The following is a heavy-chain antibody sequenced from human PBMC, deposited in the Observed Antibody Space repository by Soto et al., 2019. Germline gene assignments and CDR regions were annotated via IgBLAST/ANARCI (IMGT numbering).Heavy chain of an antibody. J-gene: IGHJ6*02. V-gene: IGHV4-34*01. D-gene: IGHD2-8*01. CDR3: ARGGVYCTNGVCYKGDAGIAAAGTDYYGMDV. CDR1: GGSFSGYY. CDR2: INHSGST. Sequence: SETLSLTCAVYGGSFSGYYWSWIRQPPGKGLEWIGEINHSGSTNYNPSLKSRVTISVDTSKNQFSLKLSFVTAADTAVYYCARGGVYCTNGVCYKGDAGIAAAGTDYYGMDVWGQGTTVTVS.